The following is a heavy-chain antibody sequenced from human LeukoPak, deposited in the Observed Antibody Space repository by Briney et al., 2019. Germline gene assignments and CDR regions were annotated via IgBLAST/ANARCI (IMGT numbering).Heavy chain of an antibody. J-gene: IGHJ4*02. D-gene: IGHD3-22*01. CDR2: IDQDVSEI. V-gene: IGHV3-7*01. CDR3: VRDRGFSTFDY. Sequence: PGGSLRLSCVASGFTFSNYWVSWVRQAPGKGLEWVANIDQDVSEINYVDSVEGRFTISRDNAKNSLYLQMDSLRTDDTAVYYCVRDRGFSTFDYWGQGTLVTVSS. CDR1: GFTFSNYW.